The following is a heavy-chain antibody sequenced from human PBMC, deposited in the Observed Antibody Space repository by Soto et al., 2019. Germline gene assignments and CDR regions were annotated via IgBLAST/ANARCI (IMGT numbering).Heavy chain of an antibody. D-gene: IGHD1-26*01. CDR3: ARDWELGY. Sequence: EVQLVESGGGLVQPGGSLRLSCAASGFSFSSYWMSWVRQAPGKGLEWVANIKPDGSEKYYVDSVKGRFTISRDNAKNSLFLQMNSLRAEDTSVYYCARDWELGYWGQGTLVTVSS. CDR1: GFSFSSYW. J-gene: IGHJ4*02. CDR2: IKPDGSEK. V-gene: IGHV3-7*01.